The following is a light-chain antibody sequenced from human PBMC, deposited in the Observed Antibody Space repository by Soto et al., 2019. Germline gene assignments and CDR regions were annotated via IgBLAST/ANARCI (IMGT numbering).Light chain of an antibody. V-gene: IGKV3-20*01. CDR2: GAS. CDR3: HQFAILPLT. J-gene: IGKJ4*01. CDR1: QIVNSNY. Sequence: ETVLTQSPGTLCLSPGERATLSCRASQIVNSNYLVWYQHKPGQAPRLLISGASSRATGIPDRFSASGSGTDFTLTISRLEPEDFAVYYCHQFAILPLTFGGGTKVEIK.